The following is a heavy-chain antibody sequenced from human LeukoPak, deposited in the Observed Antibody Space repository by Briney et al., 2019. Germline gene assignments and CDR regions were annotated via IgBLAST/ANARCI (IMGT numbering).Heavy chain of an antibody. CDR3: ARTTVTRFSENQYYFDY. D-gene: IGHD4-17*01. CDR1: GGSISSYY. Sequence: SETLSLTCTVSGGSISSYYWSWIRQPPGKGLERIGYIYTSGNTNYNPSLKSRVSISVETSKKQCSLKLSSVSAADTAVYYCARTTVTRFSENQYYFDYWGQGTLVTVSS. V-gene: IGHV4-4*09. J-gene: IGHJ4*02. CDR2: IYTSGNT.